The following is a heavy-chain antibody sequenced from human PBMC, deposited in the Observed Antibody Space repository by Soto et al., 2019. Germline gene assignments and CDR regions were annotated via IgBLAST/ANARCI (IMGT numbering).Heavy chain of an antibody. CDR3: AREPATAKPEGVDF. J-gene: IGHJ4*02. D-gene: IGHD1-1*01. V-gene: IGHV1-2*02. CDR1: GYTFSDYY. Sequence: ASVKVSCKASGYTFSDYYIHWVRQAPGQGLEWMGWINPNSGGTKYAPKFQGGVTMTRDTSITTAYMELSRLRSGDTAVYYRAREPATAKPEGVDFWGQGTLVTVSS. CDR2: INPNSGGT.